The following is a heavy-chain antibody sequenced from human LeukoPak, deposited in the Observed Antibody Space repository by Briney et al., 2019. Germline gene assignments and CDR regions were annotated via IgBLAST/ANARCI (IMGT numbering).Heavy chain of an antibody. D-gene: IGHD3-9*01. CDR2: IYPGDSDT. CDR1: GYSFTTYW. Sequence: GESLKISCKGSGYSFTTYWIVWVRQMPGKGLEWMGIIYPGDSDTTYTPSFQGQVTISADKSINTAYLQWNNLKASDTAIYCARQFDDVHPHFDYWGQGTLVTVSS. CDR3: ARQFDDVHPHFDY. V-gene: IGHV5-51*01. J-gene: IGHJ4*02.